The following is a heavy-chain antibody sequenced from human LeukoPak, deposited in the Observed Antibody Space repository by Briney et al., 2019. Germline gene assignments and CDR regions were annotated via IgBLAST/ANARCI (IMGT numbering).Heavy chain of an antibody. Sequence: ASVKVSCKASGYTFTSYDINWVRQAPGQALEWMGWMNPNSGDTGYAQNFQGRVTMTRNTSISTAYMELSSLTSEDTAVYYCARQDVVRGVRPFYWFDPWGQGTLVTVSS. CDR3: ARQDVVRGVRPFYWFDP. CDR1: GYTFTSYD. D-gene: IGHD3-10*01. CDR2: MNPNSGDT. J-gene: IGHJ5*02. V-gene: IGHV1-8*01.